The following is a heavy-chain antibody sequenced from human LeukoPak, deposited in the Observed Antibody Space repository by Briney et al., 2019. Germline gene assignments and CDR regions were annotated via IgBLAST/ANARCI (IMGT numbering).Heavy chain of an antibody. Sequence: SVKVSCKASGGTFSSYDISWVRQAHGQGHEWMGGIIPIFGTANYAQKFQGRATITADESTSTAYMELSSLRSEDTAGYYCARSSGRGYWGQGTLVTVSS. V-gene: IGHV1-69*13. CDR1: GGTFSSYD. D-gene: IGHD1-26*01. J-gene: IGHJ4*02. CDR2: IIPIFGTA. CDR3: ARSSGRGY.